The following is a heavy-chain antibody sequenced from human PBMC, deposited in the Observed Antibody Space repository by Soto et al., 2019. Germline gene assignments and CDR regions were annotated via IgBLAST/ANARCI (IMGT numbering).Heavy chain of an antibody. CDR2: IYSGGST. Sequence: EVQPVETGGGLIQPGGSLRLSCAASGFTVSSNYMSWVRQAPGKGLEWVSVIYSGGSTYYADSVKGRFTLSRDNSKDPLDLQMNSLRVEDTAVYYCARDRGSSTNCYADYWGQVILVTVAS. CDR1: GFTVSSNY. V-gene: IGHV3-53*02. J-gene: IGHJ4*02. D-gene: IGHD2-2*01. CDR3: ARDRGSSTNCYADY.